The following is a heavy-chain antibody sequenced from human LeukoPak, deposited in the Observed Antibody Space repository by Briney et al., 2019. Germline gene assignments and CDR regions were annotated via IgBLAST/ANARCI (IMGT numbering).Heavy chain of an antibody. CDR1: GGSISSYY. Sequence: PSETLSLTCTVSGGSISSYYWSWIRQPPGKGLEWIGYIYYSGSTNYNPSLKSRVTISVDTSKNQFSLKLSSVTAADTAVYYCARLQDGSGYFLPHWYFDLWGRGTLVTVSS. D-gene: IGHD3-22*01. CDR2: IYYSGST. V-gene: IGHV4-59*01. CDR3: ARLQDGSGYFLPHWYFDL. J-gene: IGHJ2*01.